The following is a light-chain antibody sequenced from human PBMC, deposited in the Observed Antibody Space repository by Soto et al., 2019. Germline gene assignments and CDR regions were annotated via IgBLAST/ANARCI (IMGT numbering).Light chain of an antibody. CDR3: MQALHPPWT. CDR2: LGS. V-gene: IGKV2-28*01. J-gene: IGKJ1*01. CDR1: QSLLHSNGYNY. Sequence: DIVMTQSPLSLPVTPGEPASISCRSSQSLLHSNGYNYLDWYLQRPGQSPQLLIYLGSNRASGVPDRFSGSGSGTDCTLKISRVEAEDVGVYYCMQALHPPWTFGQGTKVEIK.